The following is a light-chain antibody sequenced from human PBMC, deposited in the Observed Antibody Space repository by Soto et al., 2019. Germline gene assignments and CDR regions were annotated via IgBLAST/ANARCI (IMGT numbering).Light chain of an antibody. J-gene: IGKJ3*01. CDR2: GAS. V-gene: IGKV3-20*01. CDR3: QQYCSSPMFT. CDR1: QSISSSY. Sequence: EIVLTQSPGTLSLSPGERATLSCRASQSISSSYLAWYQQKPGQAPRLLIYGASSRATDIPDRFSGSGSGTDFSLTISRLEPDDFAVYYCQQYCSSPMFTFGPGTKVDIK.